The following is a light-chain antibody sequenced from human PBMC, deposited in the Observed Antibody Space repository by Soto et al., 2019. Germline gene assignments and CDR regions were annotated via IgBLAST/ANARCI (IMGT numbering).Light chain of an antibody. CDR1: QSISSW. Sequence: DIQMTQSPSTLSASVGDRVTITCRASQSISSWLAWYQQKPGKAPKLLIYKASTLQSGVPSRFSGSESGTEFTLAISSLQTDDSATYYCKQYNDNWTFGQGTKV. CDR2: KAS. J-gene: IGKJ1*01. V-gene: IGKV1-5*03. CDR3: KQYNDNWT.